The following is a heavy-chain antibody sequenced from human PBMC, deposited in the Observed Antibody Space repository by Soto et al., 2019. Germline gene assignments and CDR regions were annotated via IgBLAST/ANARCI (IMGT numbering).Heavy chain of an antibody. CDR3: ARGIATGQLDP. Sequence: ASVKVSCKASGYTFPGYTMNWVRQAPGQRLEWMGWINPDNGNTKSSQKFQDRVIITRDTSASTAYMDLSSLRSEDTAVYCARGIATGQLDPWGQGTLVTVYS. CDR1: GYTFPGYT. J-gene: IGHJ5*02. D-gene: IGHD2-15*01. CDR2: INPDNGNT. V-gene: IGHV1-3*01.